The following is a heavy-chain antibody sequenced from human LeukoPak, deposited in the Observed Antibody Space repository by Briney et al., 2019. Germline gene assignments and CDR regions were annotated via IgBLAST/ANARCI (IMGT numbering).Heavy chain of an antibody. V-gene: IGHV1-2*02. CDR1: GYTFTAYY. Sequence: ASVKVSCKASGYTFTAYYMHWVRQAPGQRLEWMGWVNPNSGGTNYAQKFQDRVTMTRDTSITTAYMDLSRLKSDDTAVYYCATVRDIVVGGGPYYFDYWGQGTLVTVSS. CDR2: VNPNSGGT. D-gene: IGHD2-15*01. J-gene: IGHJ4*02. CDR3: ATVRDIVVGGGPYYFDY.